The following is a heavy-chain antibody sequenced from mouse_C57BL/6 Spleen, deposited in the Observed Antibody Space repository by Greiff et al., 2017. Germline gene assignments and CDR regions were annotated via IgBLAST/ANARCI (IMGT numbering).Heavy chain of an antibody. CDR1: GYAFTNYL. D-gene: IGHD2-4*01. J-gene: IGHJ2*01. Sequence: VKLMESGAELVRPGTSVKVSCKASGYAFTNYLIEWVKQRPGQGLEWIGVINPGSGGTNYNEKFKGKATLTADESSSTAYMQLSSLTSEDSAVYFCARNYDYDVYFDYWGQGTTLTVSS. V-gene: IGHV1-54*01. CDR3: ARNYDYDVYFDY. CDR2: INPGSGGT.